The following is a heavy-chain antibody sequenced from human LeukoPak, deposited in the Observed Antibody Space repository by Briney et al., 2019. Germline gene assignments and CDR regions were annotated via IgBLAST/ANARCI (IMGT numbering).Heavy chain of an antibody. V-gene: IGHV4-39*01. CDR2: IYYSGST. J-gene: IGHJ4*02. D-gene: IGHD6-19*01. Sequence: SETLSLTCTVSGGSISSSSYYWGWIRQPPGKGLEWIGSIYYSGSTYYNPSLKSRVTISVDASKNQFSLRVSSMTAADTAVYFCARNADVTVASVTFEYWGQGTLVTVSS. CDR3: ARNADVTVASVTFEY. CDR1: GGSISSSSYY.